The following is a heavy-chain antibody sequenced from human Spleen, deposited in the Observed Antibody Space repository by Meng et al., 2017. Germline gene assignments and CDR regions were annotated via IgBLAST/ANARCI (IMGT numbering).Heavy chain of an antibody. D-gene: IGHD3-22*01. Sequence: GGSLRLSCAASGFTFSAYAMSWVRQTPGKGLEWVSSISSSSSYIYYADSVKGRFTISRDNAKNSLYLQMNSLRAEDTAVYYCARDKGPIYYYDSSGYWGGFDYWGQGTLVTVSS. CDR1: GFTFSAYA. V-gene: IGHV3-21*01. J-gene: IGHJ4*02. CDR3: ARDKGPIYYYDSSGYWGGFDY. CDR2: ISSSSSYI.